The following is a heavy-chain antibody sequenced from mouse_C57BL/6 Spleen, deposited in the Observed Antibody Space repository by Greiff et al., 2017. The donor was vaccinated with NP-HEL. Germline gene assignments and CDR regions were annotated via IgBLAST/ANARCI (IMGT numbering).Heavy chain of an antibody. Sequence: VQLQQSGAELVRPGTLVKVSCKASGYAFTNYLIEWVKQRPGQGLEWIGAINPGSGGTYYNEKFKGKATLTADKSSSTAYMQLSNLTSENSAVTVCFISTIVTAPDYAWDDRGQGTSVTVST. CDR2: INPGSGGT. D-gene: IGHD1-1*01. CDR3: FISTIVTAPDYAWDD. V-gene: IGHV1-54*01. CDR1: GYAFTNYL. J-gene: IGHJ4*01.